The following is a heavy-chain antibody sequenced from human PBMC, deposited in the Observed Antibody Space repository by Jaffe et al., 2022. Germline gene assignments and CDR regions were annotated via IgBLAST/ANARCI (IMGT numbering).Heavy chain of an antibody. V-gene: IGHV4-34*01. CDR3: ARVPSYYYDSSGYYIRPNWFDP. J-gene: IGHJ5*02. CDR2: INHSGST. D-gene: IGHD3-22*01. CDR1: GGSFSGYY. Sequence: QVQLQQWGAGLLKPSETLSLTCAVYGGSFSGYYWSWIRQPPGKGLEWIGEINHSGSTNYNPSLKSRVTISVDTSKNQFSLKLSSVTAADTAVYYCARVPSYYYDSSGYYIRPNWFDPWGQGTLVTVSS.